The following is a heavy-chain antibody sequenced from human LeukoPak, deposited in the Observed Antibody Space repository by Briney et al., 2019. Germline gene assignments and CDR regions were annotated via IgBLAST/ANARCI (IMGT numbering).Heavy chain of an antibody. Sequence: PGGSLRLSCAASGFTFSSYAMSWVRQAPGKGLEWLSAISGSGGSTYYADSVQGRFTISRDNSKNTLDLQMNSLRAEDTAVYYCARRYSYGLSCFDYWGQGTLVTVSS. CDR1: GFTFSSYA. J-gene: IGHJ4*02. V-gene: IGHV3-23*01. D-gene: IGHD5-18*01. CDR3: ARRYSYGLSCFDY. CDR2: ISGSGGST.